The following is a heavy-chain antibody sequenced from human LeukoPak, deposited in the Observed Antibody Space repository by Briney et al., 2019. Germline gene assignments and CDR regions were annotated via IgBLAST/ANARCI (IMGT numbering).Heavy chain of an antibody. D-gene: IGHD3-3*01. Sequence: GGSLRLSCAASGFTFSSYGMHWVRQAPDKGLEWVAFIRYDGSNKYYADSVKGRFTISRDNSKNTLYLQMNSLRAEDTAVYYCAKDTFWSGYSSKGWFDPWGQGTLVTVSS. CDR2: IRYDGSNK. CDR3: AKDTFWSGYSSKGWFDP. V-gene: IGHV3-30*02. CDR1: GFTFSSYG. J-gene: IGHJ5*02.